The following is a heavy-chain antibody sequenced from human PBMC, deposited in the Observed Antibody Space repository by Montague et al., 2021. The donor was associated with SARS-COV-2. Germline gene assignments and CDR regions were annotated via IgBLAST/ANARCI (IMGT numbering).Heavy chain of an antibody. CDR2: IHYGGST. V-gene: IGHV4-34*01. J-gene: IGHJ6*03. CDR3: ARLGDGVVPSPILGVGPYYSYCYMDV. CDR1: GGSFSTYS. Sequence: SETLSLTCAVHGGSFSTYSWNWIRQPPGKGLEWIGEIHYGGSTNYNPSLKSRVTISADTSKNQFSLKLTSVAAADTAVYYCARLGDGVVPSPILGVGPYYSYCYMDVWGKGTTVTVSS. D-gene: IGHD3-10*01.